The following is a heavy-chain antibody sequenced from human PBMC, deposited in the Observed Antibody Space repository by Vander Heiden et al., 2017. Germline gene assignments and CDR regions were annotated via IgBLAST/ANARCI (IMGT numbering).Heavy chain of an antibody. J-gene: IGHJ6*02. CDR3: ARWTSGYGMDV. Sequence: TSGDYYWSWIRQPPGKGLEWIGYIYYSGSTYYKPSLKSRVNLTGDTFKKQVPLKLSSVTAADTAVYYCARWTSGYGMDVWGQGTTVTVSS. CDR1: TSGDYY. V-gene: IGHV4-30-4*01. CDR2: IYYSGST.